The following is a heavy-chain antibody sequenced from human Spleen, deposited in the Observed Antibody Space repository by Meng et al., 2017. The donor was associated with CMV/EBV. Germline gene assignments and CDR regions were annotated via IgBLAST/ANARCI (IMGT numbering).Heavy chain of an antibody. D-gene: IGHD3-10*01. V-gene: IGHV5-51*01. CDR1: AYSFTSYW. J-gene: IGHJ4*02. CDR3: ARHGKGIWFGELLYDY. Sequence: GAEGKKPGGSLKSSCKGSAYSFTSYWIGWVRQMPGKGLEWMGIIYPGDSDTRYSPSFQGQVTISADKSISTAYLQWSSLKASDTAMYYCARHGKGIWFGELLYDYWGQGTLVTVSS. CDR2: IYPGDSDT.